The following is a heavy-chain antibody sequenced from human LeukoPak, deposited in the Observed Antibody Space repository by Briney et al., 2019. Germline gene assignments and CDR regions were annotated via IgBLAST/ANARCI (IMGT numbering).Heavy chain of an antibody. J-gene: IGHJ4*02. Sequence: GRSLRLSCAASGFTFSSYAMHWVRQAPGKGLEWVAVISYDGSNKYYADSVKGRFTISRDTSKNTLYLQMNSLRAEDTAVYYCAREGIRSSWPHFDYWGQGALLTVSS. CDR3: AREGIRSSWPHFDY. V-gene: IGHV3-30-3*01. D-gene: IGHD6-13*01. CDR2: ISYDGSNK. CDR1: GFTFSSYA.